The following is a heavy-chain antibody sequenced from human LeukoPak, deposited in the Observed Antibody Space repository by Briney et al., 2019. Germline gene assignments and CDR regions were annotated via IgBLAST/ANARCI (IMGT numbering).Heavy chain of an antibody. CDR3: TKDTIFDI. CDR1: GFTFSNYA. J-gene: IGHJ3*02. Sequence: GGSLRLSCAASGFTFSNYAMSWVRQAPGKGLEWVSVISGSGVYTYYTDSVKGRFTISRDNSKTTLYLQMNSLRAEDTAVYYCTKDTIFDIWGQGTMVTVSS. V-gene: IGHV3-23*01. CDR2: ISGSGVYT. D-gene: IGHD3-3*01.